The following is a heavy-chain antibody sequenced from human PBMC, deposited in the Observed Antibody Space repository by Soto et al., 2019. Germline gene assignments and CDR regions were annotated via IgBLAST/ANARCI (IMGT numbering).Heavy chain of an antibody. Sequence: QVHLVESGGGVVPPGRSLRLSCAASGFTFSSYAMHWVRQAPGKGLEWGAVISDDGSNKYYADSVKGRFTISRDNSRNTLYRQMDRLRAEDTAVYYCARVSVNRLVGTTGGGCNYWCQGTLVTVST. V-gene: IGHV3-30-3*01. D-gene: IGHD1-26*01. CDR1: GFTFSSYA. J-gene: IGHJ4*02. CDR3: ARVSVNRLVGTTGGGCNY. CDR2: ISDDGSNK.